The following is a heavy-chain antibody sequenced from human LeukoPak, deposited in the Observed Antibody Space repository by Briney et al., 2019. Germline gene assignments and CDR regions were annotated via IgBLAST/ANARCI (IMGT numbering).Heavy chain of an antibody. CDR1: GFTFSSYG. CDR2: IWYDGSNK. D-gene: IGHD2-2*02. CDR3: ARDIGDCSSLSCYNHYYYMDV. V-gene: IGHV3-33*01. J-gene: IGHJ6*03. Sequence: GGSLRLSCAASGFTFSSYGMHWVRQAPGKGLEWVAVIWYDGSNKYYADSVKGRFTISRDNTKSSLYLQMNSLRDEDTAVYYCARDIGDCSSLSCYNHYYYMDVWGKGTTVTVFS.